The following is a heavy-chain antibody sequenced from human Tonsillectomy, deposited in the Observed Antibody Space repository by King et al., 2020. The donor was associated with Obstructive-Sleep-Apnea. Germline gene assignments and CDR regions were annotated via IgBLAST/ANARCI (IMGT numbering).Heavy chain of an antibody. CDR1: GYSISSGYY. J-gene: IGHJ4*02. V-gene: IGHV4-38-2*02. D-gene: IGHD4-11*01. Sequence: QLQESGPGLVKPSETLSLTCTVSGYSISSGYYWGWIRQAPGKGLEWIGSIYHSGSTYYNPSLKGRVTISVDTPKNQFSLKLSSVTAADTAVYYCASASNGDYVGYWGQGTLVTVSS. CDR3: ASASNGDYVGY. CDR2: IYHSGST.